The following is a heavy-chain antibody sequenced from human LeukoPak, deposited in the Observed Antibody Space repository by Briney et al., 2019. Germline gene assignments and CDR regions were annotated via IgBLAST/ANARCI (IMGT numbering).Heavy chain of an antibody. CDR2: IYTSGST. CDR3: ARTTEGGYTYNSFYYYYMDV. V-gene: IGHV4-4*07. CDR1: GGSISSCY. J-gene: IGHJ6*03. Sequence: PSETLSLTCTVSGGSISSCYWSWIRQPAGKGLEWIGRIYTSGSTNYNPSLKSRVTMSVDTSKNQFSLKLSSLTAAATAVYYCARTTEGGYTYNSFYYYYMDVWGKGTTVTISS. D-gene: IGHD5-18*01.